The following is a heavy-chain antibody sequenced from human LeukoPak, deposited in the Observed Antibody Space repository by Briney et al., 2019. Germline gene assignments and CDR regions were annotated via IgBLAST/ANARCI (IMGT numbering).Heavy chain of an antibody. CDR1: GFTFSRYG. Sequence: PGSSLRLSCGVSGFTFSRYGMHWVRQAPGKGLEGVADLLYDGSSKYYTDSVKGLFSIFRDNSKNTMYLQMSSLRAEETAVYYCASGTYYYDSSGYLDYWGQGTLVTVSS. D-gene: IGHD3-22*01. CDR2: LLYDGSSK. V-gene: IGHV3-33*01. J-gene: IGHJ4*02. CDR3: ASGTYYYDSSGYLDY.